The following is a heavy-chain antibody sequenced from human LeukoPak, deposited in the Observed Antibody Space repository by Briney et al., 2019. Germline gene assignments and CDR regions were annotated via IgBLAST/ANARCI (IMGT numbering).Heavy chain of an antibody. V-gene: IGHV4-59*08. D-gene: IGHD6-13*01. CDR3: ARRAGIGQAYFDY. CDR2: IYYSGST. Sequence: SETLSLTCTVSGGSMSFYHWSWIRQSPGKGLECIGYIYYSGSTYYNPSLKSRVTISVDTSKNQFSLNLDPVTAADTAVYYCARRAGIGQAYFDYWAREPWSPSPQ. J-gene: IGHJ4*02. CDR1: GGSMSFYH.